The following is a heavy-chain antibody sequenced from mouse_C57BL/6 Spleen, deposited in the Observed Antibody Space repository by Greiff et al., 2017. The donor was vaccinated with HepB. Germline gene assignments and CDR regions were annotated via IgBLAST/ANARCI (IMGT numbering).Heavy chain of an antibody. CDR1: GYTFTDYE. CDR3: TRAIYDGDAMDY. D-gene: IGHD2-3*01. J-gene: IGHJ4*01. CDR2: IDPETGGT. V-gene: IGHV1-15*01. Sequence: QVQLKESGAELVRPGASVTLSCKASGYTFTDYEMHWVKQTPVHGLEWIGAIDPETGGTAYNQKFKGKAILTADKSSSTAYMELRSLTSEDSAVYYCTRAIYDGDAMDYWGQGTSVTVSS.